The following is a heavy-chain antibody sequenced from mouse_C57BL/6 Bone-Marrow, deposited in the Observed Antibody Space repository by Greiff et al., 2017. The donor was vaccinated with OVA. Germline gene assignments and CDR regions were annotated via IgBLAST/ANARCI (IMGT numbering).Heavy chain of an antibody. CDR3: VRHTDGY. Sequence: EVQLQQSGGGLVQPKGSLKLSCAASGFSFNTYAMNWVRQAPGKGLEWVARIRSKSNNYATYYADSVKDRFTISRDDSESMLYLQMNNLKTEDTAMYYCVRHTDGYWGQGTLVTVSA. V-gene: IGHV10-1*01. J-gene: IGHJ3*02. CDR2: IRSKSNNYAT. CDR1: GFSFNTYA.